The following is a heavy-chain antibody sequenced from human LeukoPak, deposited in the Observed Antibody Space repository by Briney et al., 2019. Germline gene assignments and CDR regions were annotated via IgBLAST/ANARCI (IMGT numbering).Heavy chain of an antibody. J-gene: IGHJ4*02. CDR3: AKDQELLWFGEPMYYFDY. CDR2: TRYDGSNK. V-gene: IGHV3-30*02. D-gene: IGHD3-10*01. Sequence: GGSLRLSCAASGFTFSSYGMHRVRQAPGQGLEWEALTRYDGSNKYYADSVMGRFTISRDNSKNTLYLQMNSLRAEDTAVYYCAKDQELLWFGEPMYYFDYWGQGTLVTVSS. CDR1: GFTFSSYG.